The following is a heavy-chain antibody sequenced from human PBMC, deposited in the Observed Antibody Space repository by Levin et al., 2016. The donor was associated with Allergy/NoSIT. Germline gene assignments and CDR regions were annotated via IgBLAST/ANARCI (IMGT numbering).Heavy chain of an antibody. CDR2: IYYSGST. J-gene: IGHJ5*02. D-gene: IGHD2-2*01. Sequence: LRLSCTVSGGSISSGGYYWSWIRQHPGKGLEWIGYIYYSGSTYYNPSLKSRVTISVDTSKNQFSLKLSSVTAADTAVYYCARFPMGRRYCSSTSCYRTPTNWFDPWGQGTLVTVSS. CDR3: ARFPMGRRYCSSTSCYRTPTNWFDP. CDR1: GGSISSGGYY. V-gene: IGHV4-31*03.